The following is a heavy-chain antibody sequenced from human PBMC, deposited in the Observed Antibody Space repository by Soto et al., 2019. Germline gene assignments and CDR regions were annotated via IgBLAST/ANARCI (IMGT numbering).Heavy chain of an antibody. CDR1: GFTFSSYW. Sequence: EVQLVESGGGLVQPGGSLRLSCAASGFTFSSYWMHWVRQAPGKGLVWVSGINNDGSSTTYADSVKGRFTISRDNAKNTLNLQRNSLRAEDTAVYYFVRVIGSGVAVSFDYWGQGTLVTVSS. V-gene: IGHV3-74*01. D-gene: IGHD6-19*01. J-gene: IGHJ4*02. CDR2: INNDGSST. CDR3: VRVIGSGVAVSFDY.